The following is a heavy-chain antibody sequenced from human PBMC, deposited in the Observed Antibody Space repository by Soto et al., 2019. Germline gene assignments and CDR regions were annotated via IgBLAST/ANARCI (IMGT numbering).Heavy chain of an antibody. J-gene: IGHJ2*01. V-gene: IGHV1-2*04. Sequence: QVQLVQSGAEVKKPGASVKVSFKASGYTFTGYYMHWVRQAPGQGLGWMGWVNPNSGGTNYAQKLQGWVTTTRDPSISTAYMELSRLRSDDTAVYYCAREGGATGYFDLWGRGTLVTVSS. CDR1: GYTFTGYY. CDR2: VNPNSGGT. CDR3: AREGGATGYFDL. D-gene: IGHD2-21*01.